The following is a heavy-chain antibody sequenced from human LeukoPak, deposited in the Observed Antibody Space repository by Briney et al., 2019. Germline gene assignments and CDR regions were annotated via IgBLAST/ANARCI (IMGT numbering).Heavy chain of an antibody. D-gene: IGHD1-26*01. CDR2: ISASGIAT. V-gene: IGHV3-23*01. CDR1: GFTFSSYW. CDR3: AKGVGASDY. J-gene: IGHJ4*02. Sequence: GGSLRLSCVASGFTFSSYWMHCVRQSPGKGLQWVSGISASGIATNSADSVKGRFTISRDDSRNTVSLQMNGLRVEDTAVYYCAKGVGASDYWGQGTLVTVSS.